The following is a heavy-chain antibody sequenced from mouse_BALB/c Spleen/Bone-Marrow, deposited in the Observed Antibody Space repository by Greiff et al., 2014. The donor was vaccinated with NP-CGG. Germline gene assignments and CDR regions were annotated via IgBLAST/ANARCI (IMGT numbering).Heavy chain of an antibody. Sequence: VQLPQPGPELVKPGASVKMSCKAFGYTFTSYVMPWMKQKPGQGLEWIGYINPYNDGTKYNETFKGKATLTSDKSSSTAYMDLSSLTSEDSAVYFCARSEYFGSSYDYWGQGTTLTVSS. CDR1: GYTFTSYV. CDR3: ARSEYFGSSYDY. V-gene: IGHV1-14*01. J-gene: IGHJ2*01. CDR2: INPYNDGT. D-gene: IGHD1-1*01.